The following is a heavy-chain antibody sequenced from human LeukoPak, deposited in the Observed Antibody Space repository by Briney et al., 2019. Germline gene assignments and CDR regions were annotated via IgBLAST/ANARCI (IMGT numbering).Heavy chain of an antibody. V-gene: IGHV1-69*04. D-gene: IGHD2-2*01. Sequence: GASVMVSCKASGGTFSSYAISWVRQAPGQGLEWMGRIIPILGIANYAQKFQGRVTITADKSTSTAYMELSSLRSEDTAVYYCARGFVPSRFDYWGQGTLVTVSS. CDR1: GGTFSSYA. CDR2: IIPILGIA. J-gene: IGHJ4*02. CDR3: ARGFVPSRFDY.